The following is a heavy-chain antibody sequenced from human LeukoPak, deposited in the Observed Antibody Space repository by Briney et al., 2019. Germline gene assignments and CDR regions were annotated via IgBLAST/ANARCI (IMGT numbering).Heavy chain of an antibody. CDR1: GFTFSSYA. V-gene: IGHV3-66*01. D-gene: IGHD2-2*01. Sequence: PGESLRLSCAASGFTFSSYAMSWVRQAPGKGLEWVSTIYAGGSTYYAGSVKGRFAISTDDAKNSLYLQMNSLRAEDTAVYYCARMRYCTSSSCAYYFDYWGQGTLVTVSS. CDR3: ARMRYCTSSSCAYYFDY. CDR2: IYAGGST. J-gene: IGHJ4*02.